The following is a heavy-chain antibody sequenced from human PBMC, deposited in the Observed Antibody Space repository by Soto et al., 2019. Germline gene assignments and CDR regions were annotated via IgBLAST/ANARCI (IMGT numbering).Heavy chain of an antibody. CDR3: AKGSDYGDYVGYFDY. CDR1: GFTFSSYA. Sequence: EVQLLESGGGLVQPGGSLRLACAASGFTFSSYAMSWVRQAPGKGLEWVSAISGSGGSTYYADSVKGRFTISRDNSKNTLYLQMNSLRAEDTAVYYCAKGSDYGDYVGYFDYWGQGTLVTVSS. V-gene: IGHV3-23*01. CDR2: ISGSGGST. J-gene: IGHJ4*02. D-gene: IGHD4-17*01.